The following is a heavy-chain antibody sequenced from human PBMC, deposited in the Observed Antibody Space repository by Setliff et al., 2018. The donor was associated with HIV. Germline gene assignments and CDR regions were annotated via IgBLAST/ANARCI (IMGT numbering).Heavy chain of an antibody. J-gene: IGHJ4*02. D-gene: IGHD6-19*01. CDR3: TRNAGYSSGWLDY. Sequence: GSLRLSCTAXGFTFGEYGWRWGRQAPGKGLEWVGFIRSKAYGGTTEYAASVKGRFTISRDDSKSIAYLQMNTLKTEDTAVYYCTRNAGYSSGWLDYWGQGTLVTV. CDR2: IRSKAYGGTT. CDR1: GFTFGEYG. V-gene: IGHV3-49*04.